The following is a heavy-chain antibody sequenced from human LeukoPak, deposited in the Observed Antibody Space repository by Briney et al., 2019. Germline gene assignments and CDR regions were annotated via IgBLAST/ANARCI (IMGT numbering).Heavy chain of an antibody. CDR1: GFTVSSNY. CDR3: ARASRWLAFDD. D-gene: IGHD6-19*01. CDR2: IYSGGST. V-gene: IGHV3-66*01. Sequence: PGGSLRLSCAASGFTVSSNYMSWVRQAPGKGLEWVSVIYSGGSTYYADSVKGRFTISRDNSKNTLHLQMNSLRAEDTALYYCARASRWLAFDDWGQGALVTVSA. J-gene: IGHJ4*02.